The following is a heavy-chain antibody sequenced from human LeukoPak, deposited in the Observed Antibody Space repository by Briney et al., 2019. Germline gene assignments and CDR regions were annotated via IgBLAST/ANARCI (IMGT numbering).Heavy chain of an antibody. CDR2: IYHSGST. CDR1: GGSISSGGYY. J-gene: IGHJ4*02. V-gene: IGHV4-31*03. D-gene: IGHD1-26*01. Sequence: SETLSLTCTVSGGSISSGGYYWSWIRQHPGKGLEWIGYIYHSGSTYYNPSLKSRVTISVDTSKNQFSLKLSSVTAADTAVYYCARPAGELRFGFDYWGQGTLATVSS. CDR3: ARPAGELRFGFDY.